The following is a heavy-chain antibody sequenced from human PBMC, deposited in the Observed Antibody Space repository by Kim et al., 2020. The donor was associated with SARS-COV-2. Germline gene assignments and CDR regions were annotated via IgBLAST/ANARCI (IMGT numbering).Heavy chain of an antibody. D-gene: IGHD5-18*01. CDR3: ARVGYGTFDY. V-gene: IGHV3-48*03. Sequence: TIYNADSGNGQFTISRDKAKNSLYLQMNSLRAEDTAVYYCARVGYGTFDYWGQGTLVTVSS. J-gene: IGHJ4*02. CDR2: TI.